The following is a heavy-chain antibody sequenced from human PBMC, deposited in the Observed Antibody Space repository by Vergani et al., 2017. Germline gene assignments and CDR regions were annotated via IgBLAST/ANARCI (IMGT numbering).Heavy chain of an antibody. CDR3: AKARIAVAAIFDY. V-gene: IGHV3-23*01. Sequence: EVQLLASGGGLVQPGGSLRLSCAASGFPFRNYAMSWVRQAPGKGLDWVSTISGSGDSQYYAYSVKVRFTISRDNSKNTLYLQMNSLRAEDTAVYYCAKARIAVAAIFDYWGQGTLVTVSS. D-gene: IGHD6-19*01. J-gene: IGHJ4*02. CDR1: GFPFRNYA. CDR2: ISGSGDSQ.